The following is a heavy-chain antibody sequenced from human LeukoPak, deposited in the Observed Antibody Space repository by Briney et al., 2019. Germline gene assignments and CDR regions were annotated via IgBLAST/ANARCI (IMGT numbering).Heavy chain of an antibody. CDR2: ISAYNGNT. V-gene: IGHV1-18*04. J-gene: IGHJ4*02. Sequence: ASVKVSCKASGYSLTTYYMHWVRQAPGQGLEWMGWISAYNGNTNYAQKLQGRVTMTTDTSTSTAYMELRSLRSDDTAVYYCARGIQLWYYFDYWGQGTLVTVSS. CDR1: GYSLTTYY. CDR3: ARGIQLWYYFDY. D-gene: IGHD5-18*01.